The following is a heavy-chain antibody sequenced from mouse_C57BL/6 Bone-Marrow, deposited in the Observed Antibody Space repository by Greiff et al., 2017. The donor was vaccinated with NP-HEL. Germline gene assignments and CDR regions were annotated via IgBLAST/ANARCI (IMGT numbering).Heavy chain of an antibody. D-gene: IGHD2-1*01. CDR3: TSYGNYWYFDV. CDR2: IDPENGDT. Sequence: VQLKESGAELVRPGASVKLSCTASGFNITDDYMHWVKQRPEQGLEWIGWIDPENGDTEYASKFQGKATITADTSSNTAYLQLSSLTSEDTAVYYCTSYGNYWYFDVWGTGTTVTVSS. V-gene: IGHV14-4*01. CDR1: GFNITDDY. J-gene: IGHJ1*03.